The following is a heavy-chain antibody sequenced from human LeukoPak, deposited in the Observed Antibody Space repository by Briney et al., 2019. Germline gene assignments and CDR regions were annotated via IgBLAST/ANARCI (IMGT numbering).Heavy chain of an antibody. CDR2: ISGSGGST. CDR3: AKGQEPLYYYYMDV. Sequence: GGSLRLSCAASGFTFSSYAMSWVRQAPGKGLEWVSAISGSGGSTYYADSVKGRFTISRDNSKNTLYLQMNSLRAEDTAVYYCAKGQEPLYYYYMDVWGKGTTVTVSS. CDR1: GFTFSSYA. V-gene: IGHV3-23*01. J-gene: IGHJ6*03. D-gene: IGHD1-26*01.